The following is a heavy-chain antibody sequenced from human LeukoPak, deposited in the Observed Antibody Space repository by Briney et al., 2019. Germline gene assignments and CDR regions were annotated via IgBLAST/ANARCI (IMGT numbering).Heavy chain of an antibody. CDR3: AKEPRVATIEIFDY. J-gene: IGHJ4*02. V-gene: IGHV3-23*01. D-gene: IGHD5-12*01. CDR2: ISGGGAVT. Sequence: PGGSLRLSCAAPGFTFSSYAMSWVRQAPGKGLEWVSSISGGGAVTYYADSVKGRFTISRDNSKNTVYLQMNSLRAEDTAVYYCAKEPRVATIEIFDYWGQGTLVTVSS. CDR1: GFTFSSYA.